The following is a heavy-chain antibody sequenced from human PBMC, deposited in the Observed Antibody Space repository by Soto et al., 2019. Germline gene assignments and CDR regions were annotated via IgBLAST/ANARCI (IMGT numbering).Heavy chain of an antibody. Sequence: PGESLKISCKGSGYSFTSYWISWVRQMPGKGLEWMGRIDPSDSYTNYSPSFQGHVTISADKSISTAYLQWSSLKASDTAMYYCASSAYYSSSSYYYYGMDVWGQGTPVTV. CDR2: IDPSDSYT. CDR1: GYSFTSYW. V-gene: IGHV5-10-1*01. CDR3: ASSAYYSSSSYYYYGMDV. J-gene: IGHJ6*02. D-gene: IGHD6-6*01.